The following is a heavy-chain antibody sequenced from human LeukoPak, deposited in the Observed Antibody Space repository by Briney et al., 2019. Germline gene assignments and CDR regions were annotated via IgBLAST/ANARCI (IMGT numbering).Heavy chain of an antibody. CDR1: GFTFSSSS. CDR3: ARDNSGWSRDY. J-gene: IGHJ4*02. CDR2: ISGGRSI. D-gene: IGHD6-19*01. V-gene: IGHV3-21*01. Sequence: PGGSLRLSCVASGFTFSSSSMSWVRQAPGKGLEWASSISGGRSIYAESVKGRFTISRDTAKNTVYLQMNSLRVEDSALYYCARDNSGWSRDYWGQGTLVTVSA.